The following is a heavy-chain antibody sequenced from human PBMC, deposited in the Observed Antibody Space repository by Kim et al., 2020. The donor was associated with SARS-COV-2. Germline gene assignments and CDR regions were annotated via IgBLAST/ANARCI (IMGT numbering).Heavy chain of an antibody. CDR2: ISWNSGSI. Sequence: SLRLSCAASGFTFDDYAMHWVRQAPGKGLEWVSGISWNSGSIGYADSVKGRFTISRDNAKNSLYLQMNSLRAEDTALYYCAKAGGYGDYVLDYWGQGTLVTVSS. D-gene: IGHD4-17*01. CDR1: GFTFDDYA. V-gene: IGHV3-9*01. J-gene: IGHJ4*02. CDR3: AKAGGYGDYVLDY.